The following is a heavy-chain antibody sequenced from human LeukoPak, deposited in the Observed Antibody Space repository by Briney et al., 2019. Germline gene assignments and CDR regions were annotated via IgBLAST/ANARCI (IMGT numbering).Heavy chain of an antibody. CDR1: GFAFSRSG. D-gene: IGHD6-19*01. CDR2: ISATGGTT. Sequence: GGSLRLSCVASGFAFSRSGMNWVRQAPGKGLEWVSAISATGGTTYYADSVKGRFTISRDNSKNTLYLQMNSLRAEDTAVYYCAKGAAVAFLNWFDPWGQGTLVTVSS. J-gene: IGHJ5*02. V-gene: IGHV3-23*01. CDR3: AKGAAVAFLNWFDP.